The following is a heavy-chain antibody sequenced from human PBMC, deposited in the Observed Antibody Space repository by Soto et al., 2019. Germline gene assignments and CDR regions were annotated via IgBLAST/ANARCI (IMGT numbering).Heavy chain of an antibody. J-gene: IGHJ4*02. V-gene: IGHV3-30-3*01. CDR1: GFTFCSYA. CDR2: ISYDGSDK. D-gene: IGHD3-22*01. CDR3: ARDYYKYYDSSGYYRSPAY. Sequence: GGSLRLSCAASGFTFCSYAMHSVRQAPGKGLEWVALISYDGSDKDYADSVKGRFTISRDNSRNTLFLQMNSLRAEDTAVYYCARDYYKYYDSSGYYRSPAYWGQGTLVTVSS.